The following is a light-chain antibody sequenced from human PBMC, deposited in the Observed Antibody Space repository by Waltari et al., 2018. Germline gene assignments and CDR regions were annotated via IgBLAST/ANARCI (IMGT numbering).Light chain of an antibody. CDR3: MQATNWPLT. Sequence: QSPVHTDVNTYLNWFQQRPGKSPRRLIYKVSTLDSGVPYRFSGSGSGTAFTLKISRVEAEDVGIYYCMQATNWPLTFGQGTKVEIQ. CDR1: QSPVHTDVNTY. CDR2: KVS. V-gene: IGKV2-30*02. J-gene: IGKJ1*01.